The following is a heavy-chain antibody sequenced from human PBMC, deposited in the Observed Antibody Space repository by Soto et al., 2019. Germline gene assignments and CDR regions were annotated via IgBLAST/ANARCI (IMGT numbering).Heavy chain of an antibody. CDR3: ARDLGDFRSTAGVFLYFMDV. V-gene: IGHV1-8*01. CDR2: MDPSNGNT. Sequence: QVQLVQSGAEVKKPGASVKVSCKASGYTFSNFDINWVRQAPGQGLEWVGWMDPSNGNTGYAEKFQGRVTMTGNTAISTDYMELSSLRSEDTAVYYCARDLGDFRSTAGVFLYFMDVWGQGTTVTVS. J-gene: IGHJ6*02. CDR1: GYTFSNFD. D-gene: IGHD3-3*01.